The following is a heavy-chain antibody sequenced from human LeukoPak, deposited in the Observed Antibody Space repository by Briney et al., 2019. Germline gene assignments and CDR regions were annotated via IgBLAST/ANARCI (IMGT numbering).Heavy chain of an antibody. D-gene: IGHD6-19*01. Sequence: ASVKVSCKASGYPFTGYYMHWVRQAPGQGLEWMGWINPNSGGTNYAQKFQGRVTMTRDTSISTAYMELSRLRSDDTAVYYCARDSHLSSSGWDWGQGTLVTVSS. J-gene: IGHJ4*02. V-gene: IGHV1-2*02. CDR3: ARDSHLSSSGWD. CDR2: INPNSGGT. CDR1: GYPFTGYY.